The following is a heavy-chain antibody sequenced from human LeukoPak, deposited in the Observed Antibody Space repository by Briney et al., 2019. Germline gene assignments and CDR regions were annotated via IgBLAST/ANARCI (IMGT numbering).Heavy chain of an antibody. J-gene: IGHJ4*02. CDR1: GFTFSSYA. D-gene: IGHD3-22*01. V-gene: IGHV3-23*01. CDR2: INGSGGST. Sequence: GGSLRLSCAASGFTFSSYAMSWVRQAPGKGLEWVSAINGSGGSTYYADSVKGRFTISRDNSKNTLYLQMNSLRAEDTAVYYCAKPQEYYYDSSGYFFDYWGQGTLVTVSS. CDR3: AKPQEYYYDSSGYFFDY.